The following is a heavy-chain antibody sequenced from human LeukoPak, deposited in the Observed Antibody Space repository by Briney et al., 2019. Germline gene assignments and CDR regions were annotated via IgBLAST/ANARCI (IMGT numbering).Heavy chain of an antibody. D-gene: IGHD2-21*02. CDR2: INHSGST. J-gene: IGHJ5*02. V-gene: IGHV4-34*01. CDR3: ARGKWSIVVVTAIRWFDP. CDR1: GGSFSGYY. Sequence: SETLSLTCAVYGGSFSGYYWSWIRQPPGKGLEWIGEINHSGSTNYNPSLKSRVTISADTSKNQFSLKLSSVTAADTAVYYCARGKWSIVVVTAIRWFDPWAREPWSPSPQ.